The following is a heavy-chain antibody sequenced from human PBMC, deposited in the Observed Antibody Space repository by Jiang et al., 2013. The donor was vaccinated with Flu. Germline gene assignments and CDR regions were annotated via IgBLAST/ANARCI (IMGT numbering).Heavy chain of an antibody. CDR1: GYTFTSYA. J-gene: IGHJ5*02. V-gene: IGHV7-4-1*02. Sequence: KVSCKASGYTFTSYAMNWVRQAPGQGLEWMGWINTNTGNPTYAQGFTGRFVFSLDTSVSTAYLQISSLKAEDTAVYYCARDSRIGDILTGYPWGQGTLVTVSS. CDR2: INTNTGNP. D-gene: IGHD3-9*01. CDR3: ARDSRIGDILTGYP.